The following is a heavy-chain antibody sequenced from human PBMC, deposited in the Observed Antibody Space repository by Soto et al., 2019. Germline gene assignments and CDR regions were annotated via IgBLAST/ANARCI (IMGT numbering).Heavy chain of an antibody. CDR2: ISYDGSKE. CDR1: RFTFSNYA. CDR3: ANLGGYGGSSVLPNDY. D-gene: IGHD2-15*01. V-gene: IGHV3-30*18. J-gene: IGHJ4*02. Sequence: PGGSLRLSCVASRFTFSNYAIHWVRQAPGKGLEWVAVISYDGSKEYFAASVKGRFTISRDNSKNTLFLQMNSLRVENTAVYYCANLGGYGGSSVLPNDYWGQGTLVTVSS.